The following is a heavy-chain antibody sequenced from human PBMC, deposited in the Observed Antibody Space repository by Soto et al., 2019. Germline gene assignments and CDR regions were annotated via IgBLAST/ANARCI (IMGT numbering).Heavy chain of an antibody. D-gene: IGHD2-2*01. CDR1: GHSSTHNG. CDR3: APDDMPRGRFDF. CDR2: ININRGDV. Sequence: ASVKVSCKASGHSSTHNGISWVRRAPGQGLEWMGWININRGDVNHAPKFQGRVTLTTDTSTTTAYMELRSLRLDDTAVYFCAPDDMPRGRFDFWGHGTPVTVSS. J-gene: IGHJ4*01. V-gene: IGHV1-18*01.